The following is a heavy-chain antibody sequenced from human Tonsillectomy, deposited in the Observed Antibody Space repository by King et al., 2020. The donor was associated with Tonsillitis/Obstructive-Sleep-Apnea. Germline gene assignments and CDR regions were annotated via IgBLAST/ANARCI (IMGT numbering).Heavy chain of an antibody. CDR1: GYNFTSYW. CDR3: TRRGSTKWYGNWFDP. Sequence: QLVQSGAEVKKPGESLKISCKGSGYNFTSYWIGWVRQMPGKGLEWMGLIYPGDSDTRYSPSFQGQVTISADKSISTAYLQWSSLKASDTAMYYCTRRGSTKWYGNWFDPWGQGTLVTVSS. V-gene: IGHV5-51*01. CDR2: IYPGDSDT. J-gene: IGHJ5*02. D-gene: IGHD1-1*01.